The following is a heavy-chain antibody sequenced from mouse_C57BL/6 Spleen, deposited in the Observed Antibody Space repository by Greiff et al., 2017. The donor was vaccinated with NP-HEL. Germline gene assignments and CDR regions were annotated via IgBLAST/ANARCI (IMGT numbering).Heavy chain of an antibody. CDR3: ANKSAWDGYFDV. V-gene: IGHV5-17*01. CDR2: ISSGSSTI. J-gene: IGHJ1*03. Sequence: EVKLMESGGGLVKPGGSLKLSCAASGFTFSDYGMHWVRQAPEKGLEWVAYISSGSSTIYYADTVKGRFTISRDNAKNTLFLQMTSLRSEDTAMYYCANKSAWDGYFDVWGTGTTVTVSS. CDR1: GFTFSDYG. D-gene: IGHD4-1*01.